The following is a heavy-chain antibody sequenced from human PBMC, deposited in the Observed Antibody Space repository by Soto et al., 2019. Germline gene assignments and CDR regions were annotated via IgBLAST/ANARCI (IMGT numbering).Heavy chain of an antibody. Sequence: GGSLRLSCAASGFTFSSYSMNWVRQAPGKGLEWVSYISSSSSTIYYADSVKGRFTISRDNAKNSLYLQMNSLRAEDTAVYYCAREGTIYLLAFDIWGQGTMVTVSS. J-gene: IGHJ3*02. CDR2: ISSSSSTI. CDR1: GFTFSSYS. V-gene: IGHV3-48*01. CDR3: AREGTIYLLAFDI. D-gene: IGHD2-8*01.